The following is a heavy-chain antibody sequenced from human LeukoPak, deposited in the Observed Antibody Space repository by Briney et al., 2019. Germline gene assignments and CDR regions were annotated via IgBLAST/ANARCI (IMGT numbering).Heavy chain of an antibody. Sequence: GGSLRLSCAASGFTVSSNYMSWVRQAPGKGLEWVSVIYSGGSTYYADSVKGRFTISRDNSKNTLYLQMNSLRAGDTAVYYCARGWLTGELDYWGQGTLVTVSS. D-gene: IGHD7-27*01. CDR1: GFTVSSNY. CDR2: IYSGGST. V-gene: IGHV3-53*01. CDR3: ARGWLTGELDY. J-gene: IGHJ4*02.